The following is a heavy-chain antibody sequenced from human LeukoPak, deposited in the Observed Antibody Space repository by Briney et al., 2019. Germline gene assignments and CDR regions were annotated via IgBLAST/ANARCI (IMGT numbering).Heavy chain of an antibody. CDR2: ISSSSSYI. Sequence: GGSLRLSCAASGFTFSSYSMNWVRQALGKGLEWASSISSSSSYIYYADSVKGRFTISRDNAKNSLYLQMNSLRAEDTAVYYCARDWGWNANYYYYGMDVWGQGTTVTVSS. V-gene: IGHV3-21*01. J-gene: IGHJ6*02. CDR3: ARDWGWNANYYYYGMDV. CDR1: GFTFSSYS. D-gene: IGHD1-1*01.